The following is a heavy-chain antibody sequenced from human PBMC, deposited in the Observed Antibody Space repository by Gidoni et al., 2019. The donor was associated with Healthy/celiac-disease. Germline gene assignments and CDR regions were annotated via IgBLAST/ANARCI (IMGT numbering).Heavy chain of an antibody. CDR3: ARGGITMIVTHWFDP. V-gene: IGHV1-46*01. Sequence: QVQLVQSGAEVKKPGGSVKVSCKASGYTFTSYYMHWVRQAPGQGLEWMGIINPSGGSTSYAQKFQGRVTMTRDTSTSTVYMELSSLRSEDTAVYYCARGGITMIVTHWFDPWGQGTLVTVSS. J-gene: IGHJ5*02. D-gene: IGHD3-22*01. CDR1: GYTFTSYY. CDR2: INPSGGST.